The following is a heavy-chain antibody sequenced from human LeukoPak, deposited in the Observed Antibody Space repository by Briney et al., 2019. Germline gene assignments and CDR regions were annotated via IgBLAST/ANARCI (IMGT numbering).Heavy chain of an antibody. CDR3: ARQTYYVSGTYYFLDF. CDR2: IYFGGNT. J-gene: IGHJ4*02. D-gene: IGHD3-10*01. CDR1: GGSISGYY. Sequence: SETLSLTCTVSGGSISGYYWSWIRQPPVKGLEWIGYIYFGGNTNYNPSLKSRVTMSVDTSKNQISLKLSSVTAADTAVYYCARQTYYVSGTYYFLDFWGQGTLVTVSS. V-gene: IGHV4-59*01.